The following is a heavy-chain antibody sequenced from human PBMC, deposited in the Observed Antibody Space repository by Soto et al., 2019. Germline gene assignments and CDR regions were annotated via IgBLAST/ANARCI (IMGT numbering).Heavy chain of an antibody. CDR3: AIDSQTDAFDI. D-gene: IGHD5-18*01. CDR2: INAYNGNT. J-gene: IGHJ3*02. Sequence: ASVKVSCKASVYTFTSYGMNWVRQAPGQGLEWMGWINAYNGNTKYSQKFQGRVTITRDTSASTAYMELSSLRSEDTAVYYCAIDSQTDAFDIWGQRTMVTVSS. CDR1: VYTFTSYG. V-gene: IGHV1-3*01.